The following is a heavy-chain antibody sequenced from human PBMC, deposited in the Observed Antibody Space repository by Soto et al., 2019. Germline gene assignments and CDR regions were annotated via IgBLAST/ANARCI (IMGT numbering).Heavy chain of an antibody. J-gene: IGHJ4*02. CDR1: GFTFSSYA. CDR3: ARAYLVSVLMVYATKGIDY. D-gene: IGHD2-8*01. CDR2: ISYDGSNK. V-gene: IGHV3-30-3*01. Sequence: GGSLRLSCAASGFTFSSYAMHWVRQAPGKGLEWVAVISYDGSNKYYADSVKGRFTISRDNSKNTLYLQMNSLRAEDTAVYYCARAYLVSVLMVYATKGIDYWGQGTLVTVSS.